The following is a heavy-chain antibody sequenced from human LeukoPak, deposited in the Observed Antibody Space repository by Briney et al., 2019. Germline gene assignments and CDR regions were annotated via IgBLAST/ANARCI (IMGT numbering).Heavy chain of an antibody. V-gene: IGHV3-23*01. CDR1: GFTFSSYA. Sequence: GGSLRLSCAASGFTFSSYAMSWVRQAPGKGLEWVSAISGSGGSTYYAGSVRGRFTISRDNSKNTLYLQMNSLRVEDTAVYYCAKDRIPDGRYSIDFWGPGTLVTVSS. D-gene: IGHD5-24*01. J-gene: IGHJ4*02. CDR2: ISGSGGST. CDR3: AKDRIPDGRYSIDF.